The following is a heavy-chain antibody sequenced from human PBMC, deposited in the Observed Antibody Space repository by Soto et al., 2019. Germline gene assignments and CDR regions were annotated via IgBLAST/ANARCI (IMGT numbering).Heavy chain of an antibody. V-gene: IGHV4-38-2*02. J-gene: IGHJ6*02. D-gene: IGHD3-3*01. CDR1: GYSISSGYY. Sequence: SETLSLTCAVSGYSISSGYYWGWIRQPPGKGLEWIGSIYHSGSTYYNPSLKSRVTISVDTSKNQFSLKLSSVTAADTAVYYCARDRYDFWSGYYRYYYGMDVWGQGTTVTAP. CDR3: ARDRYDFWSGYYRYYYGMDV. CDR2: IYHSGST.